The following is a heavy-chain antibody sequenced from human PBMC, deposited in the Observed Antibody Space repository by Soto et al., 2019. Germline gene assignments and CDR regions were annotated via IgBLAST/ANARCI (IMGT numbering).Heavy chain of an antibody. CDR3: ARDLWGYCGADCYPLDV. CDR1: GGSISSYY. D-gene: IGHD2-21*02. Sequence: QVRLQESGPGLVKPSETLSLTCTVSGGSISSYYWSWIRQPPGKGLEWIGYMYNTGSTIYNPSLKSRVTVSVDTSKNQFSRKLNSVAAAATAVYYCARDLWGYCGADCYPLDVWGQGTTVTVSS. J-gene: IGHJ6*02. CDR2: MYNTGST. V-gene: IGHV4-59*01.